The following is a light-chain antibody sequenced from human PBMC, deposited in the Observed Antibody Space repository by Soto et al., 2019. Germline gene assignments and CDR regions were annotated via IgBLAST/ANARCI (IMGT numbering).Light chain of an antibody. V-gene: IGKV3-20*01. CDR1: QSVSSNY. CDR2: GAS. Sequence: EIVLTQSPGTLSLSPGERATLSCRAGQSVSSNYLAWYQQKPGQAPRLLIYGASSRATGIPDRFSGSGSGTDFTLTISRLEPEDFAVYYCQRYGSSLYTFGQGTKLEIK. J-gene: IGKJ2*01. CDR3: QRYGSSLYT.